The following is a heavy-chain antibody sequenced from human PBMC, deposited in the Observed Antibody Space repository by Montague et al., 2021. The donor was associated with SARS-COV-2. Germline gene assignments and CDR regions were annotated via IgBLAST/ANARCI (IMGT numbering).Heavy chain of an antibody. CDR3: ARETMTADAFDI. V-gene: IGHV4-59*02. CDR1: GASVGSSD. Sequence: SKTLSLTCTVSGASVGSSDWGWIRQSPGKGLEWIGYFYSVGSTDYNPSLKSQATISRDTSKNQFSLKVRSVTAADTAVYYCARETMTADAFDIWGQGTMVTVSS. CDR2: FYSVGST. D-gene: IGHD1-14*01. J-gene: IGHJ3*02.